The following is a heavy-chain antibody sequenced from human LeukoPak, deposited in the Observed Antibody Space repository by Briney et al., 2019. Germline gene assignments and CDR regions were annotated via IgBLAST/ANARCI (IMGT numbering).Heavy chain of an antibody. CDR1: GYTFTGYY. D-gene: IGHD1-14*01. CDR3: ARVAQGGSNLFDY. V-gene: IGHV1-2*06. Sequence: ASVKVSCKASGYTFTGYYMHWVRQAPGQGLEWMGRINPNSGGTNYAQKFQGRVTMTRDTSISTAYMELCRLRSDDTAVYYCARVAQGGSNLFDYWGQGTLVTVSS. CDR2: INPNSGGT. J-gene: IGHJ4*02.